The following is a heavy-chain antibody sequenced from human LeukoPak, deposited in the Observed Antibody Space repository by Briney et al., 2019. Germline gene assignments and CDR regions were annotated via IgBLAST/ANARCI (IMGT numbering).Heavy chain of an antibody. V-gene: IGHV1-24*01. D-gene: IGHD5-24*01. CDR1: GYTLTELS. CDR2: FDPEDGET. CDR3: ATFFTDRDGYNAAYFDY. J-gene: IGHJ4*02. Sequence: GASVKVSCKVSGYTLTELSMRWVRQAPGKGLEWMGGFDPEDGETIYAQKFQGRVTMTEDTSTDTAYMELSSLRSEDTAVYYCATFFTDRDGYNAAYFDYWGQGPLVTVSS.